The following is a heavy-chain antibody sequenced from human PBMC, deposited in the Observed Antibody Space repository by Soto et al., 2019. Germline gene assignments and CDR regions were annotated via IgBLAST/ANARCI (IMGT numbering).Heavy chain of an antibody. V-gene: IGHV4-39*01. Sequence: LQLQESGPGLVKPSETLSLSCTVSGGSVSSSTYYWGWIRQPPGKGLEWIGSFYYSGSTYYNPSLTSQGTISVDTSKNQFSLKLSSVTAADTAVYYCARRGIAVALYSWGQGTLVTVSS. CDR2: FYYSGST. J-gene: IGHJ4*02. D-gene: IGHD6-19*01. CDR3: ARRGIAVALYS. CDR1: GGSVSSSTYY.